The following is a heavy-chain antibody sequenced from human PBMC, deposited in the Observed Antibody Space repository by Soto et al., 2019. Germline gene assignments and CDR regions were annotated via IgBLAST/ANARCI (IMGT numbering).Heavy chain of an antibody. D-gene: IGHD3-10*01. V-gene: IGHV1-69*02. CDR3: AIRITMVRGWVSDY. CDR2: IIPILGIA. CDR1: GGTFSSYT. J-gene: IGHJ4*02. Sequence: QVQLVQSGAEVKKPGSSVKVSCKASGGTFSSYTISWVRQAPGQGLEWMGRIIPILGIANYAQKFQGRVTITADKSTSTAYMELSSLRSEDTAVYYCAIRITMVRGWVSDYWGQGTLVTVSS.